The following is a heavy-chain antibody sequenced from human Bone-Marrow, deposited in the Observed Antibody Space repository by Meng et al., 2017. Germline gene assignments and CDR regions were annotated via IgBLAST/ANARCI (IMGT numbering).Heavy chain of an antibody. J-gene: IGHJ6*02. CDR1: GFTVSSHY. V-gene: IGHV3-7*01. D-gene: IGHD3-22*01. Sequence: GGSLRLSCAASGFTVSSHYMSWVRQAPGKGLEWVANIKQDGSEKYYVDSVKGRFTISRDNAKNSLYLQMNSLRAEDTAVYYCARDFYGSSGYYYVGQTYYYYGMDVWGQGTTVTVSS. CDR2: IKQDGSEK. CDR3: ARDFYGSSGYYYVGQTYYYYGMDV.